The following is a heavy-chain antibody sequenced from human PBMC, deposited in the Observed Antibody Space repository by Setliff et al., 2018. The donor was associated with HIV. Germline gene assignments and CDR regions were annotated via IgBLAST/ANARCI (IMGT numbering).Heavy chain of an antibody. Sequence: SETLSLTCTVPGGSISSYYWSWIRQPAGKGLEWIGRIYTSGSTNYNPSLKSRVTISVDTSKNQFSLKLSSVIAADTAVYYCARIFGDQGYYYGMDVWGQGTTVTVSS. CDR3: ARIFGDQGYYYGMDV. D-gene: IGHD3-3*01. CDR1: GGSISSYY. J-gene: IGHJ6*02. V-gene: IGHV4-4*07. CDR2: IYTSGST.